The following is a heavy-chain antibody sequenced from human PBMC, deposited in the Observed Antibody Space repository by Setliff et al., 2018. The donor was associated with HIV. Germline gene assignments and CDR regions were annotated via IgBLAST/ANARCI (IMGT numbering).Heavy chain of an antibody. CDR3: ARDPGYKSTWYGVFDI. V-gene: IGHV1-2*02. D-gene: IGHD6-13*01. J-gene: IGHJ3*02. CDR2: INPNSGGT. CDR1: GYTFSDYY. Sequence: GASVKVSCKASGYTFSDYYMHWVRQATGQGLEWMGWINPNSGGTNYAQKFQGRVNMTRDTSISTTYMELSRLRSDDTAVYYCARDPGYKSTWYGVFDIWGQGTMVTVSS.